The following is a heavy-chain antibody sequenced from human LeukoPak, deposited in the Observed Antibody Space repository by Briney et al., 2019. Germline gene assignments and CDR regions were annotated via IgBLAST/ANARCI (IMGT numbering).Heavy chain of an antibody. J-gene: IGHJ4*02. Sequence: PGGSLRLSCAASGFMFSDYYMSWNRQAPGKGLEWVSYISTSGDTIYYADSVKGRFTISRDNARNSLYLQMNSLRAEDTAVYYCAARSVASNPGAYWGQGTLVTVSS. CDR3: AARSVASNPGAY. CDR2: ISTSGDTI. D-gene: IGHD5-24*01. CDR1: GFMFSDYY. V-gene: IGHV3-11*01.